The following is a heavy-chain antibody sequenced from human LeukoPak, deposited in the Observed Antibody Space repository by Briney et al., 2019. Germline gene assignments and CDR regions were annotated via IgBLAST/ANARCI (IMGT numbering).Heavy chain of an antibody. J-gene: IGHJ5*02. Sequence: SETLSLTCTVSGGSISSSSYYWGWIRQPPGKGLEWIGSIYYSGSTYYNPSLKSRVTISVDTSKNQFSLKLSSVTAADTAVYYCARHNWGSGSYYNHNWFDPWGQGTLVTVSS. V-gene: IGHV4-39*01. CDR3: ARHNWGSGSYYNHNWFDP. D-gene: IGHD3-10*01. CDR1: GGSISSSSYY. CDR2: IYYSGST.